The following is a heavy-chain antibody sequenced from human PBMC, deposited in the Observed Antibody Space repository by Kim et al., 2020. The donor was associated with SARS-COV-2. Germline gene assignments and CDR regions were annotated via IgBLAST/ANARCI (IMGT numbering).Heavy chain of an antibody. V-gene: IGHV3-74*01. D-gene: IGHD1-26*01. CDR3: ARVTFSATYLIDY. Sequence: YADSMKGSMTVSRGNAKNTLYLQINSLGAEGTAIYYCARVTFSATYLIDYWGQGTLSAVSS. J-gene: IGHJ4*02.